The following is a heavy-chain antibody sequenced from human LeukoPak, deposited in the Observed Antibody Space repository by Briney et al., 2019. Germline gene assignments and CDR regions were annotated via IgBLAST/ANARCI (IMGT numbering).Heavy chain of an antibody. D-gene: IGHD6-19*01. CDR1: GFTFSSYS. Sequence: PGGSLRLSCAASGFTFSSYSMNWVRQAPGKGLEWVSSISSSSSYIYYADSVKGRFTISRDNAKNSLYLQMNSLRAEDTAEYYCARSAIAVAGYYFDYWGQGTLVTVSS. V-gene: IGHV3-21*01. CDR2: ISSSSSYI. CDR3: ARSAIAVAGYYFDY. J-gene: IGHJ4*02.